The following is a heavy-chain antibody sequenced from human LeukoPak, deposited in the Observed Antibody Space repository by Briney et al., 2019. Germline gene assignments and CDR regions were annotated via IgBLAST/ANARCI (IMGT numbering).Heavy chain of an antibody. CDR1: GGSISSYY. J-gene: IGHJ5*02. V-gene: IGHV4-4*07. Sequence: SQTLSLTCTVAGGSISSYYWSWIRQPAGKGLEWIGRIYTSGSTNYNPSLKSRVTMSVDTSKNQFSLKLSSVTAADTAVYYCARDVVGSYAGEGQNWFDPWGQGTLVTVSS. CDR2: IYTSGST. CDR3: ARDVVGSYAGEGQNWFDP. D-gene: IGHD1-26*01.